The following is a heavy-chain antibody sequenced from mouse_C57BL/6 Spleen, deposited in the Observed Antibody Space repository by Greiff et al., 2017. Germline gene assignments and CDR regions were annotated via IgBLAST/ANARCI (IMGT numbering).Heavy chain of an antibody. D-gene: IGHD2-4*01. Sequence: LKESGPELVKPGASVKIPCKASGYTFTDYNMDWVKQSHGKSLEWIGDINPNNGGTIYNQKFKGKATLTVEKSSSTAYMELRSLTSEDTAVYYCASLYDYGGWFAYWGQGTLVTVSA. CDR1: GYTFTDYN. V-gene: IGHV1-18*01. CDR3: ASLYDYGGWFAY. J-gene: IGHJ3*01. CDR2: INPNNGGT.